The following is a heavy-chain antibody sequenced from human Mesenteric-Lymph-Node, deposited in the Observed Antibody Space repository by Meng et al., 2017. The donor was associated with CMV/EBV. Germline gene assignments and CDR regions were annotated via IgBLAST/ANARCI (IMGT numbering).Heavy chain of an antibody. CDR2: IYPGDSDI. CDR1: FSNYW. Sequence: FSNYWIGWVRQMPGNGLEWMGIIYPGDSDIRYSPSFQGQVTISADKSISTAYLQWSSVKASDTAMYYCARPRNYASGTYEAYYFDYWGQGTLVTVSS. V-gene: IGHV5-51*01. J-gene: IGHJ4*02. CDR3: ARPRNYASGTYEAYYFDY. D-gene: IGHD3-10*01.